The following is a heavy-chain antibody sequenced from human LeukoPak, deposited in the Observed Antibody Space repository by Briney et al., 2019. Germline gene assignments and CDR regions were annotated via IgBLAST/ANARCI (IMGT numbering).Heavy chain of an antibody. D-gene: IGHD2-8*01. CDR1: GFTFSSYG. Sequence: GGSLRLSCATSGFTFSSYGMHWVRQAPGKGLEWVAVISYDGSNKYYADSVKGRFTISRDNSKNTLYLQMNSLRAEDTAVYYCAKDGCTKGVCYYFDYWGQGTLVTVSS. J-gene: IGHJ4*02. CDR3: AKDGCTKGVCYYFDY. CDR2: ISYDGSNK. V-gene: IGHV3-30*18.